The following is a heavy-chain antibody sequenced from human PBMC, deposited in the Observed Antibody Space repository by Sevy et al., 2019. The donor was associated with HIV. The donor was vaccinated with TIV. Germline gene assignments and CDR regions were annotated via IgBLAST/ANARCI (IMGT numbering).Heavy chain of an antibody. CDR2: ISYDGSNK. CDR3: ARDIFRFGESPDY. V-gene: IGHV3-30*03. Sequence: GGSLRLSCAASGFTFSSYGMHWVRQAPGKGLEWVAVISYDGSNKYYADSVKGRFTISRDNSKNTLYLQMNSLRAEDTGIYFCARDIFRFGESPDYWGQGTLVTVSS. CDR1: GFTFSSYG. J-gene: IGHJ4*02. D-gene: IGHD3-10*01.